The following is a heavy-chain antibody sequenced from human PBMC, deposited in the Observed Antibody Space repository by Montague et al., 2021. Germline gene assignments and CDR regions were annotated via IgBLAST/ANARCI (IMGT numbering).Heavy chain of an antibody. V-gene: IGHV6-1*01. CDR2: TYCRSKWYY. CDR3: TRSITVVRGLLFEP. J-gene: IGHJ5*02. D-gene: IGHD3-10*01. Sequence: CAISGDSVSSNSAAWNWIRQSPSRGLEWLGRTYCRSKWYYDYAVSVKSRITIHPDTSKNQFSLQLNSVTPEDTAVYYCTRSITVVRGLLFEPWGQGTLVTVSS. CDR1: GDSVSSNSAA.